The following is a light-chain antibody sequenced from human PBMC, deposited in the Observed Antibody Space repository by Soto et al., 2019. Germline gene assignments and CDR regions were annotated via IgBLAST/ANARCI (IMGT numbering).Light chain of an antibody. CDR2: EVN. Sequence: QSVLTQPASVSGSPGQSITISRTGTSSDVGGFSYVSWYQQHPGKAPKLMIYEVNNRPSGVSNRFSGSKSGNTASLTISGLQAEDEADYYCSSYTSSSTFYVFGSGTKVT. CDR1: SSDVGGFSY. CDR3: SSYTSSSTFYV. V-gene: IGLV2-14*01. J-gene: IGLJ1*01.